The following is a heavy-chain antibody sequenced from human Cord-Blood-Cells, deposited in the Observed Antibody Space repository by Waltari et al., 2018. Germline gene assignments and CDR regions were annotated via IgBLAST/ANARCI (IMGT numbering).Heavy chain of an antibody. V-gene: IGHV3-73*02. CDR1: GFTFRGSA. CDR3: TRHVSSSDYYYYYMDV. Sequence: EVQLVESGGGLVQPGGSLKLSCADSGFTFRGSAMHWVRRASGKGLAWVGRIRSKANSYATAYAASVKGRFTISRDDSKNTAYLQMNSLKTEDTAVYYCTRHVSSSDYYYYYMDVWGKGTTVTVSS. CDR2: IRSKANSYAT. J-gene: IGHJ6*03.